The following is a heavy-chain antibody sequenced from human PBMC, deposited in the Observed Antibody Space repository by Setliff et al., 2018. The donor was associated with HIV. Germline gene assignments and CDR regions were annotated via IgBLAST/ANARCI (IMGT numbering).Heavy chain of an antibody. CDR3: ARDSGTNDHFLSPYYGALDF. Sequence: ASVKVSCKSSGYTFSDHYIHWVRQAPGQGLQWMGWINPRSGVTKYAQKFQGRFIMTTDTTISTLYMELERLTSDDTALYYCARDSGTNDHFLSPYYGALDFWGLGTLVTVSS. CDR2: INPRSGVT. V-gene: IGHV1-2*02. J-gene: IGHJ4*02. CDR1: GYTFSDHY. D-gene: IGHD3-3*02.